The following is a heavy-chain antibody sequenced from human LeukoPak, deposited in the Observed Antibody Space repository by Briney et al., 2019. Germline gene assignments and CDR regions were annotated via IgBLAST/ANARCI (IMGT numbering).Heavy chain of an antibody. CDR3: ARDAANSIAARYDY. J-gene: IGHJ4*02. D-gene: IGHD6-6*01. CDR1: GFAVSSNY. CDR2: VYSGDNT. V-gene: IGHV3-53*01. Sequence: EPGGSLRLSCAASGFAVSSNYMSWVRQAPGKGLEWVSVVYSGDNTYYAAPVRGRFTISRDNSKNTLYLRMNSLRPEDTAVYFCARDAANSIAARYDYWGQGTLVTVSS.